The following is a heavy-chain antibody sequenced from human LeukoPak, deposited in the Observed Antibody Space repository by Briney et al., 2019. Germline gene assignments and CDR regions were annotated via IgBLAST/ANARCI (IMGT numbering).Heavy chain of an antibody. CDR1: GFIFSSYA. D-gene: IGHD5-18*01. J-gene: IGHJ6*02. CDR3: ARALPYSYGLNYYYYYGMDV. Sequence: PGGSLRLSCVASGFIFSSYAVSWVRQVPGKGLEWVSYISSSGSTIYYADSVKGRFTISRDNAKNSLYLQMNSLRAEDTAVYYCARALPYSYGLNYYYYYGMDVWGQGTTVTVSS. V-gene: IGHV3-48*04. CDR2: ISSSGSTI.